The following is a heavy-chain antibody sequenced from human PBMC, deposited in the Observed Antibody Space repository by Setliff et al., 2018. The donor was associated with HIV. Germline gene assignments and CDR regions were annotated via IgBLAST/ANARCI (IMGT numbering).Heavy chain of an antibody. CDR2: IKSKTDGGTT. Sequence: GGSLRLSCAASGFTFSNAWMRWVRQAPGKGLEWVGRIKSKTDGGTTDYAAPVKGRFTISRDDSKNTLYLQMNSMKTEDTVVYYCTTDPMSQYYYGSGSYYLLSFDYWGQGTLVTGSS. CDR3: TTDPMSQYYYGSGSYYLLSFDY. V-gene: IGHV3-15*01. J-gene: IGHJ4*02. CDR1: GFTFSNAW. D-gene: IGHD3-10*01.